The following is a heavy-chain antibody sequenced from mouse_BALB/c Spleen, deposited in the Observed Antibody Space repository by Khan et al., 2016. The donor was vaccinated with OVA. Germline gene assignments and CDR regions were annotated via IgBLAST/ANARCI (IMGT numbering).Heavy chain of an antibody. CDR1: GYTFTDYY. CDR2: ISPGSGDT. CDR3: ASRNYFGYTFAY. J-gene: IGHJ3*01. V-gene: IGHV1-77*01. D-gene: IGHD1-2*01. Sequence: VQLQESGAELARPGASVKLSCKASGYTFTDYYINWVKQRTGQGLEWIGDISPGSGDTYYNERFKGKATLTADKSSSTAYMQLSSLTSEASAVXSCASRNYFGYTFAYWGQGTLVTVSA.